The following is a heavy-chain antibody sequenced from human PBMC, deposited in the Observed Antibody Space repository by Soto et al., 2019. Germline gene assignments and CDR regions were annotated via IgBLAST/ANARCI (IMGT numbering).Heavy chain of an antibody. J-gene: IGHJ6*02. CDR3: ARGSDGWFRRGYGGRYGMDV. Sequence: ASVKVSCKASGGTFSSYAISWVRQAPGQGLEWMGGIIPIFGTANYAQKFQGRVTITADKSTSTAYMELSSLRSEDTAVYYCARGSDGWFRRGYGGRYGMDVWGQGTTVTVSS. V-gene: IGHV1-69*06. CDR2: IIPIFGTA. CDR1: GGTFSSYA. D-gene: IGHD3-10*01.